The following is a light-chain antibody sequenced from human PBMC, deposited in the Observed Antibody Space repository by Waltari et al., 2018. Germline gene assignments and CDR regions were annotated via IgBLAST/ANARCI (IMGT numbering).Light chain of an antibody. CDR2: DVN. V-gene: IGLV2-8*01. CDR1: SSDIGAYTF. Sequence: QSALTQPPSASGSLGQSVTISCTGTSSDIGAYTFVSWYQQHPGKAPRLMIFDVNRRPSGVPDRFSGSKSGNTASLTVSGLQAEDEADYYCSSHAGSWVFGGGTKLTVL. J-gene: IGLJ3*02. CDR3: SSHAGSWV.